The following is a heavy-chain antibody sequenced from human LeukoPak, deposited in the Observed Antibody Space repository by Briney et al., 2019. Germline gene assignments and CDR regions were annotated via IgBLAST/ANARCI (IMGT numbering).Heavy chain of an antibody. J-gene: IGHJ6*02. CDR3: ASGTSKYYYYNGIDV. V-gene: IGHV4-31*03. D-gene: IGHD1-26*01. CDR1: VRSISSGGDY. CDR2: IYYSGST. Sequence: SQTLSLTCTVSVRSISSGGDYWSWIRRHPGKGLEWIWYIYYSGSTYNNPTLKSRVTISVDTSKNQFSLKLSSVTAADTDVYYCASGTSKYYYYNGIDVWGQGTTVTVSS.